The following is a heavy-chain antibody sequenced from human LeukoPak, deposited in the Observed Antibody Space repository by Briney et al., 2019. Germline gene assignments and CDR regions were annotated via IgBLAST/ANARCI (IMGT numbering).Heavy chain of an antibody. CDR2: FDPGDGET. V-gene: IGHV1-24*01. CDR1: GYTLTELS. Sequence: GASVKVSCKVSGYTLTELSMHWVRQAPGKGLEWMGGFDPGDGETIYAQKFQGRVTMTEDTSTDTAYMELSSLRSEDTAVYYCATSPFGDGSSGYYYAYWGQGTLVTVSS. CDR3: ATSPFGDGSSGYYYAY. D-gene: IGHD3-22*01. J-gene: IGHJ4*02.